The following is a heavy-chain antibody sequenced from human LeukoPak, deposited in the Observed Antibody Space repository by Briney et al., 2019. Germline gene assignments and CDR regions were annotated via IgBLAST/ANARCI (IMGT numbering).Heavy chain of an antibody. J-gene: IGHJ4*02. V-gene: IGHV3-23*01. Sequence: GGSLRLSCAASGFTFSSYAMSWVRQAPGKGLEWVSAISGGGGSTYFADSVKGRFTISRDNSKNTLYLQVNSLRAEDTAVYYCAEDATYSSSGSFDYWGQGTLVTVSS. CDR1: GFTFSSYA. CDR2: ISGGGGST. CDR3: AEDATYSSSGSFDY. D-gene: IGHD6-13*01.